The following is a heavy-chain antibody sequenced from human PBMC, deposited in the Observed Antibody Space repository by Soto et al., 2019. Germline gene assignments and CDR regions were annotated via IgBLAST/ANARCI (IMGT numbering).Heavy chain of an antibody. Sequence: SETLSLTGAVSNFSLIKEYYWGWVRQPPGKGLEWIGSIHQSGSPYYNPSLKGRLTISIDLSKKQFALRLSGVTAADTAVYYCGRGGLRGIIHDFDSLARGSLVAV. J-gene: IGHJ4*02. D-gene: IGHD3-10*01. CDR1: NFSLIKEYY. V-gene: IGHV4-38-2*01. CDR3: GRGGLRGIIHDFDS. CDR2: IHQSGSP.